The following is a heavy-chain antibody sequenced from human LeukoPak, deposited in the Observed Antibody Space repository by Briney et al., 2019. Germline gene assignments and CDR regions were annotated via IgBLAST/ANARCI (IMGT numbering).Heavy chain of an antibody. J-gene: IGHJ5*02. CDR2: IYYSGST. CDR3: ARHGTSGTNLNWFDP. V-gene: IGHV4-59*01. D-gene: IGHD1-1*01. Sequence: SETLSLTCTVSGGSISSFYWSWIRQPPGKGLEWIGYIYYSGSTNYNPSLKSRVTISVDTSKNQFSLKLSSVTAADTAVYYCARHGTSGTNLNWFDPWGQGALVTVSS. CDR1: GGSISSFY.